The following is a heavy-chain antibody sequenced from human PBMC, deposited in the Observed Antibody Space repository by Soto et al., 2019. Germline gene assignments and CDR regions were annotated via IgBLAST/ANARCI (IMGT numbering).Heavy chain of an antibody. D-gene: IGHD2-15*01. V-gene: IGHV5-10-1*01. CDR2: IDPSDSYT. CDR1: GYSFTSYW. CDR3: ARAFLSGGSLYYYGMDV. Sequence: AGESLKISCKGSGYSFTSYWISWVRQMPGKGLEWMGRIDPSDSYTNYSPSFQGHVTISADKSISTAYLQWSSLKASDTAMYYCARAFLSGGSLYYYGMDVWGQGTTVTVSS. J-gene: IGHJ6*02.